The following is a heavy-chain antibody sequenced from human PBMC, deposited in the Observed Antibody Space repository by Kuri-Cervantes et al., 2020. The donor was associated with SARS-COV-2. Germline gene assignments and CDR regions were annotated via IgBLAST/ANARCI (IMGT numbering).Heavy chain of an antibody. CDR1: GGTFSSYA. D-gene: IGHD6-19*01. V-gene: IGHV1-69*10. CDR2: IIPILGIA. J-gene: IGHJ6*02. Sequence: SVKVSCKASGGTFSSYAISWVRQAPGQGLEWMGGIIPILGIANYAQKFQGRVTMTEDTSTDTAYMELSSLRSEDTAVYYCATAVAAEFPRYYYYGMDVWGQGTTVTSP. CDR3: ATAVAAEFPRYYYYGMDV.